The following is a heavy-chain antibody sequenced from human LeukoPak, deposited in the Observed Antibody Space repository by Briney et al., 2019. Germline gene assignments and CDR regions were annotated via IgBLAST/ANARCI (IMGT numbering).Heavy chain of an antibody. CDR1: GYTFTRYG. J-gene: IGHJ6*03. D-gene: IGHD3-9*01. Sequence: ASVRVSCKASGYTFTRYGISWVRQAPGQGLEWMGGIIPIFGTANYAQKFQGRVTITADESTSTAYMELSSLRSEDTAVYYCARVLLRYFDWLPHYYYYYMDVWGKGTTVTISS. V-gene: IGHV1-69*13. CDR3: ARVLLRYFDWLPHYYYYYMDV. CDR2: IIPIFGTA.